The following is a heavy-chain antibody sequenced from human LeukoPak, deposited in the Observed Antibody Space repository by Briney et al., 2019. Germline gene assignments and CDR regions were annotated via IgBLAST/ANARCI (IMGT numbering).Heavy chain of an antibody. CDR1: GYTFTSYG. CDR3: ARELIRSDYGDYPLDY. J-gene: IGHJ4*02. V-gene: IGHV1-18*01. Sequence: ASVKVSCKASGYTFTSYGISRVRQAPGQGLEWMGWISAYNGNTNYAQKLQGRVTTTTDTSTSTAYMELRSLRSDDTAVYYCARELIRSDYGDYPLDYWGQGTLVTVSS. CDR2: ISAYNGNT. D-gene: IGHD4-17*01.